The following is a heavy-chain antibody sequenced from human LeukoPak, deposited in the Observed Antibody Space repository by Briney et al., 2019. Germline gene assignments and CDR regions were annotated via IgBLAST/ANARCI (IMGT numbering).Heavy chain of an antibody. V-gene: IGHV3-30-3*01. D-gene: IGHD6-19*01. CDR3: ARDLAREVAGYLDY. J-gene: IGHJ4*02. CDR1: GFTFSSYA. CDR2: ISYDGSNK. Sequence: GGSLRLSCAASGFTFSSYAMHWVRQAPGKGLEWVAVISYDGSNKYYADSVKGRFTISRDNSKNTLYLQMNSLRAEDTAVYYCARDLAREVAGYLDYWGQGTLVTVSS.